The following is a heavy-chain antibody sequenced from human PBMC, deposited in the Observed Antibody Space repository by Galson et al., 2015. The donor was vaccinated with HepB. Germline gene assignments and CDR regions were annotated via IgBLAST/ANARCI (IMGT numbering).Heavy chain of an antibody. Sequence: CAISGDSVSSNSAAWNWIRQSPSRGLEWLGRTYYRSKWYNDYAVSAKSRITINPDTSKNQFSLQLNSVTPEDTAVYYCTRDRSSSWYALYFDFWGQGTLVTVSS. J-gene: IGHJ4*02. CDR1: GDSVSSNSAA. V-gene: IGHV6-1*01. CDR2: TYYRSKWYN. D-gene: IGHD6-13*01. CDR3: TRDRSSSWYALYFDF.